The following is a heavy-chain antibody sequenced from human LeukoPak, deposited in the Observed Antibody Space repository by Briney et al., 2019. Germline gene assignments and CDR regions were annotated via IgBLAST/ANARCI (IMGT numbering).Heavy chain of an antibody. D-gene: IGHD6-13*01. Sequence: SETLSLTCTVSGGSISSSDYYWGWIRQPPGKGLDWIGSIYHSGNTYYNSSLKSRVTISVDTSKNHFALKLSSVTAADTAVYYCARQTAGTSWFDPWGQETLVTVSS. CDR1: GGSISSSDYY. CDR2: IYHSGNT. J-gene: IGHJ5*02. CDR3: ARQTAGTSWFDP. V-gene: IGHV4-39*01.